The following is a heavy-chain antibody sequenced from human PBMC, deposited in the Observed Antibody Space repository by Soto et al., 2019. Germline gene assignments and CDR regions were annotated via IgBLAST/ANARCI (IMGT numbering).Heavy chain of an antibody. CDR1: GGSISSYY. D-gene: IGHD6-19*01. CDR2: IYYSGST. CDR3: ARRKAVAGPNWFDP. J-gene: IGHJ5*02. V-gene: IGHV4-59*08. Sequence: SETLSLTCTVPGGSISSYYWSWIRQPPGKGLEWIGYIYYSGSTNYNPSLKSRVTISVDTSKNQFSLKLSSVTAADTAVYYCARRKAVAGPNWFDPWGQGTLVTVSS.